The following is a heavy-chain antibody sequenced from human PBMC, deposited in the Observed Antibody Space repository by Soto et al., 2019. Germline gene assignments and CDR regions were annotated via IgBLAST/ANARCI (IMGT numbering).Heavy chain of an antibody. J-gene: IGHJ6*03. CDR3: ARRGRHYYYMDV. Sequence: SETLSLTCTVSGGSISSYYWSWIRQPPGKGLEWIGYIYYSGSTNYNPSLKSRVTISVDTSKNQFSLKLSSVTATDTAVYYCARRGRHYYYMDVWGKGTTVTVSS. CDR1: GGSISSYY. V-gene: IGHV4-59*08. CDR2: IYYSGST.